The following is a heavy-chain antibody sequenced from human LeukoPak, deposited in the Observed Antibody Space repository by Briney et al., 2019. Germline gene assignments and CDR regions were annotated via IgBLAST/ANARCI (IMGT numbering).Heavy chain of an antibody. CDR1: GGSITFYY. CDR3: ASSSWKKTFDY. D-gene: IGHD1-1*01. Sequence: SETLSLTCSVSGGSITFYYWNWIRKPAGKGLEWIGRIHTSGTTNYNPSLKSRVTMSIDTYQKKFSLNLTSVTAADTAVYYCASSSWKKTFDYWGQGALVTVSS. J-gene: IGHJ4*02. V-gene: IGHV4-4*07. CDR2: IHTSGTT.